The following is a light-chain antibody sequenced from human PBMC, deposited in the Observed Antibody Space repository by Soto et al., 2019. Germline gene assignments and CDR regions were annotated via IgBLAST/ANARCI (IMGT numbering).Light chain of an antibody. CDR2: EDS. CDR1: ALPKKY. CDR3: YSTYSSGDHVV. Sequence: SYELTQPPSVSVSPGQTARITCSGDALPKKYAYWYQQKSGQAPVLVIYEDSERPSGIPERFSGSSSGTMATLTISGAQVEDEADYYCYSTYSSGDHVVFGGGTKLTVL. J-gene: IGLJ2*01. V-gene: IGLV3-10*01.